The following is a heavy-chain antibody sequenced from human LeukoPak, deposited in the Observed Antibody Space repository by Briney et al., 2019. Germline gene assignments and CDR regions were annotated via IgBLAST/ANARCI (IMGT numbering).Heavy chain of an antibody. CDR1: GVPFNGYY. CDR2: VSTGGYA. V-gene: IGHV4-34*01. CDR3: ARIRCGFGHNACYNH. D-gene: IGHD2-21*01. Sequence: KPPETLSLTCVVSGVPFNGYYWSWIRQSPVKGLEWIGEVSTGGYARYNPSLQSRVSISVETSDNQMSLRLRSVTAADTAMYYCARIRCGFGHNACYNHWARGNAVPVSS. J-gene: IGHJ5*02.